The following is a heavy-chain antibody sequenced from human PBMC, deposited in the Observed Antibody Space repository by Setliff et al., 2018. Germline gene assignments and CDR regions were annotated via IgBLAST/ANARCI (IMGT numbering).Heavy chain of an antibody. J-gene: IGHJ5*02. V-gene: IGHV5-51*01. D-gene: IGHD3-10*01. CDR3: ARRRGSGSFVNWFDP. CDR2: MYPGDSDT. CDR1: GYSFTSYW. Sequence: PGESLKISCKGSGYSFTSYWIGWVRQMPGKGLEWMGIMYPGDSDTRYSPSFQGQVTISADKSISTAYLQWSSLKASDTAMYYCARRRGSGSFVNWFDPWGQGTPVTVSS.